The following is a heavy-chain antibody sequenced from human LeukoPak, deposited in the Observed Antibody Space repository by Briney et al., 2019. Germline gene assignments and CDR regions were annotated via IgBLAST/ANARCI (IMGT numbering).Heavy chain of an antibody. Sequence: PGGSLRLSCAASGFTFDDYAMHWVRQAPGKGREGGSGISWNSGSIGYADSVKGRFTISRDNAKNSLYLQMNSLRAEDTALYFCAKDRTFRLGAFDIWGQGTMVTVSS. CDR3: AKDRTFRLGAFDI. V-gene: IGHV3-9*01. CDR2: ISWNSGSI. CDR1: GFTFDDYA. D-gene: IGHD3-16*01. J-gene: IGHJ3*02.